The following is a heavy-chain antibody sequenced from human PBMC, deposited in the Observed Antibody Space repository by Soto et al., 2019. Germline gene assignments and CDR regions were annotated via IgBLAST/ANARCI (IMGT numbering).Heavy chain of an antibody. CDR1: GFTFSSYG. Sequence: GGSLRLSCAASGFTFSSYGMHWVRQAPGKGLEWVAVIWYDGSNKYYADSVKGRFTISRDNSKNTLYLQMNSLRAEDTAVYYCARFYYDSSGYLPSPYYYYYGMDVWGQGTTVTVSS. D-gene: IGHD3-22*01. CDR2: IWYDGSNK. CDR3: ARFYYDSSGYLPSPYYYYYGMDV. J-gene: IGHJ6*02. V-gene: IGHV3-33*01.